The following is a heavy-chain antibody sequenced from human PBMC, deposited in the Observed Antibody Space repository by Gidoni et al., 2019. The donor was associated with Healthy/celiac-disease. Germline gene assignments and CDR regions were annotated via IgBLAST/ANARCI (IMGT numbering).Heavy chain of an antibody. V-gene: IGHV3-23*01. CDR3: AKDVDFWSGRIDY. Sequence: EVQLLESGGGLVQPGWSLRPSCAASGFTFSSYAMSWVRQAPGKGLEWVSAISGSGGSTYYADSVKGRFTISRDNSKNTLYLQMNSLRAEETAVYYCAKDVDFWSGRIDYWGQGTLVTVSS. CDR1: GFTFSSYA. D-gene: IGHD3-3*01. J-gene: IGHJ4*02. CDR2: ISGSGGST.